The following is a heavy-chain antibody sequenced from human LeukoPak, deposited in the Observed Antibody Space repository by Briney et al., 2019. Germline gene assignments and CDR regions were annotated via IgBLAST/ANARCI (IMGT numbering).Heavy chain of an antibody. D-gene: IGHD4-17*01. CDR2: ISSSSSYI. CDR1: GFTFSSYS. V-gene: IGHV3-21*01. J-gene: IGHJ6*04. Sequence: GGSLRLSCAAPGFTFSSYSMNWVRQAPGKGLEWVSSISSSSSYIYYADSVKGRFTISRDNAKNSLYLQMNSLRAEDTAVYYCARATHDYGDYVDYYYYYGMDVWGKGTTVTVSS. CDR3: ARATHDYGDYVDYYYYYGMDV.